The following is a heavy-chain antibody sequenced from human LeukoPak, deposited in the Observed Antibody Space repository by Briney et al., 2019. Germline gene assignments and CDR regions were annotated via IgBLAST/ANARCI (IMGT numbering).Heavy chain of an antibody. CDR3: ARGSSWYGYYYYYYMDV. Sequence: PGGSLRLSCAASGFTFSSYEMNWIRQAPGKGLEWVSYISSSGSTIYYADSVKGRFTISRDNAKNSLYLQMNSLRAEDTAVYYCARGSSWYGYYYYYYMDVWGKGTTVTISS. CDR2: ISSSGSTI. J-gene: IGHJ6*03. V-gene: IGHV3-48*03. D-gene: IGHD6-13*01. CDR1: GFTFSSYE.